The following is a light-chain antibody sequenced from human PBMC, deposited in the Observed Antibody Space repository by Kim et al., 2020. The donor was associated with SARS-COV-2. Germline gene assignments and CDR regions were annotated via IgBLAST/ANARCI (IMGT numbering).Light chain of an antibody. CDR1: QSITRW. CDR2: DAS. CDR3: QQYNLYPLT. Sequence: ESVGDRVTITGRASQSITRWLAWDQQKPGKAPKLLISDASTLQGGVPSRFSGSGSGTEFTLTITSLQPDDFATYYCQQYNLYPLTFGGGTKVDIK. J-gene: IGKJ4*01. V-gene: IGKV1-5*01.